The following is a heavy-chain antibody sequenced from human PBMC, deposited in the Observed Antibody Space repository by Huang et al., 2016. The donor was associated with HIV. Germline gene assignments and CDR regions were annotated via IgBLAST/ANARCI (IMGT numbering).Heavy chain of an antibody. J-gene: IGHJ4*02. CDR3: ARLPGSITMIRGVITDPY. CDR2: IYYRGST. CDR1: GGSIRSDNYY. Sequence: QLQLQESGPGLVKPSETLSLTCTVSGGSIRSDNYYWGWIRQPPGKGPGWIGRIYYRGSTYYNPSLKSRVTITVDTSKNQFSLKRRSVTAADTAVYYCARLPGSITMIRGVITDPYWGQGTLVTVSS. D-gene: IGHD3-10*01. V-gene: IGHV4-39*01.